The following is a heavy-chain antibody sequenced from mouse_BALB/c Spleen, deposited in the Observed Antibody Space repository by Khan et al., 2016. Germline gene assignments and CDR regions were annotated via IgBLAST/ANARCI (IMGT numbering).Heavy chain of an antibody. CDR3: AGNGNRYERTWFAY. Sequence: EVQLQESGPGLVKPSQSLSLTCTVTGYSITSDYAWNWIRQFPGNKLEWMGYISYSGSTSYNPSLKSRISITRDTSKNQFLLQLNSVTTEYTATYYCAGNGNRYERTWFAYWGQGTLVTVSA. V-gene: IGHV3-2*02. J-gene: IGHJ3*01. D-gene: IGHD2-14*01. CDR1: GYSITSDYA. CDR2: ISYSGST.